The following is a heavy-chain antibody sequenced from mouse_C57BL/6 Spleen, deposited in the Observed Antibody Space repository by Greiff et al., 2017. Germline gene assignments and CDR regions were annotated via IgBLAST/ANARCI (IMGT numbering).Heavy chain of an antibody. CDR2: IWGVGST. CDR1: GFSLTSYG. CDR3: ASSDGGRFAY. D-gene: IGHD1-1*02. J-gene: IGHJ3*01. Sequence: VQGVESGPGLVAPSPSLSITCTVSGFSLTSYGVDWVRQSPGKGLEWLGVIWGVGSTNYNSALKSRLSISKDNSKSQVFLKMNSLQTDDTAMYYCASSDGGRFAYWGQGTLVTVSA. V-gene: IGHV2-6*01.